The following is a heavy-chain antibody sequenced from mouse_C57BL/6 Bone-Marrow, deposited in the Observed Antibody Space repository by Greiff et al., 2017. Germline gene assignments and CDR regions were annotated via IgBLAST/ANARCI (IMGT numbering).Heavy chain of an antibody. J-gene: IGHJ4*01. D-gene: IGHD1-2*01. V-gene: IGHV2-3*01. Sequence: VQRVESGPGLVAPSQSLSITCTVSGFSLTSYGVSWVRQPPGKGLEWLGVIWGDGSTNYHSALISRLSISKDNSKSQVFLKLNSLQTDDTATYYCAKGPFTTAVVPGDYWGQGTSVTVSS. CDR3: AKGPFTTAVVPGDY. CDR2: IWGDGST. CDR1: GFSLTSYG.